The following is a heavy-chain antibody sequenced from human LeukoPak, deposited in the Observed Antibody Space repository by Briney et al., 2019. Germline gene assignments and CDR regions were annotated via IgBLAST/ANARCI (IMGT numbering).Heavy chain of an antibody. J-gene: IGHJ3*02. V-gene: IGHV3-48*01. CDR1: GFPFSTYS. D-gene: IGHD3-10*01. CDR2: ISSRGNTI. CDR3: ARDHTIRAMGAFDI. Sequence: GGSLRLSCVASGFPFSTYSINWVRQVPGQGLEWLAYISSRGNTIFYADSVKGRFTISRDNDKSSLSLQMTSLRVEDTAAYYCARDHTIRAMGAFDIWGQGTTVTVSP.